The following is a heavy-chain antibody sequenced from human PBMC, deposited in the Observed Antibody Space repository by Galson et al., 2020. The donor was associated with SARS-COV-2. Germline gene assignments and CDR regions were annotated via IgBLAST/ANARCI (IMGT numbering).Heavy chain of an antibody. J-gene: IGHJ5*02. CDR1: GYTLTELS. CDR2: FDPEDGET. Sequence: ASVKVSCKVSGYTLTELSMHWVRQAPGKGLEGMGGFDPEDGETIYAQKFQGRVTMTEDTSTDTAYMELSSLRSEDTAVYYCATDIAVAATRALWFDPWGQGTLVTVSS. V-gene: IGHV1-24*01. D-gene: IGHD6-19*01. CDR3: ATDIAVAATRALWFDP.